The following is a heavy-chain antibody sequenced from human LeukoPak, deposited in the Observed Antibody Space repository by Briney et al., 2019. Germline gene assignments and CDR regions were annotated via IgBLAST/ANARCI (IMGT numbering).Heavy chain of an antibody. Sequence: SETLSLTCTVSGDSITSYFWSWIRQPPGKGLEWVGYIFYSGITNYNPSLKSRVTISVDTSKNQFSLKLSSVTAADTAVYYCARANYYDSSGYYYGYDAFDIWGQGTMVTVSS. J-gene: IGHJ3*02. V-gene: IGHV4-59*01. CDR2: IFYSGIT. CDR3: ARANYYDSSGYYYGYDAFDI. CDR1: GDSITSYF. D-gene: IGHD3-22*01.